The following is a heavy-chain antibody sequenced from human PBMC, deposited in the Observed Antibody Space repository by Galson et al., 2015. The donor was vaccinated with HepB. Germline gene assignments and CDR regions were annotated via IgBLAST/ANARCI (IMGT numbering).Heavy chain of an antibody. CDR2: IKQDGSET. V-gene: IGHV3-7*01. CDR1: GFTFTNYW. Sequence: SLRLSCAASGFTFTNYWMSWVRQAPGKGLEWVANIKQDGSETNYVDSVKGRFNISRDNAENSLFLQMNYLRAEDTALYYCARDQGIAATTKFHNGMDVWGQGTTVTVSS. CDR3: ARDQGIAATTKFHNGMDV. J-gene: IGHJ6*02. D-gene: IGHD6-25*01.